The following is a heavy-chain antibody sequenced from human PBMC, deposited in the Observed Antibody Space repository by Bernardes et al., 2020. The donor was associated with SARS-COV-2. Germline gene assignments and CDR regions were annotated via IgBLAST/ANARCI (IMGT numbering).Heavy chain of an antibody. CDR1: GFTFSSYS. D-gene: IGHD6-19*01. J-gene: IGHJ4*02. V-gene: IGHV3-21*01. Sequence: GGSLRLSCGTSGFTFSSYSMNWVRQAPGKGLEWVSSISTAGTYISYADSVRGRFTISRDNARNSLYLQMGSLRAEDTAVYYCVKADYKFFWPSSGWGGHFFDNWGQGSLLNVSS. CDR3: VKADYKFFWPSSGWGGHFFDN. CDR2: ISTAGTYI.